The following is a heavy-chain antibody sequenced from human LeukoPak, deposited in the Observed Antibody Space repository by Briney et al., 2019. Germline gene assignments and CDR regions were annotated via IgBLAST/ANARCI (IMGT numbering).Heavy chain of an antibody. CDR3: ATEKEITKSSSITIFGVVIRYFDY. CDR2: FDPEDGET. CDR1: GYTLTELS. Sequence: ASVEVSCKVSGYTLTELSMHWVRQAPGKGLEWMGGFDPEDGETIYAQKFQGRVTMTEDTSTDTAYMELSSLRSEDTAVYYCATEKEITKSSSITIFGVVIRYFDYWGQGTLVTVSS. V-gene: IGHV1-24*01. D-gene: IGHD3-3*01. J-gene: IGHJ4*02.